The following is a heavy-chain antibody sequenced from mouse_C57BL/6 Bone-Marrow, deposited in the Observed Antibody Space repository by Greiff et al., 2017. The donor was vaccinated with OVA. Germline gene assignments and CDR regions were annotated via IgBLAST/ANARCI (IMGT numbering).Heavy chain of an antibody. Sequence: VQLQQSGAELARPGASEKLSCKASGYTFTSYGISWVKQRTGQGLEWIGEIYPRSGNTYYNEKFKGKATLTADKSSSTAYMELRSLTSEDSAVYFCARLRYDYDYFDYWGQGTTLTVSS. CDR1: GYTFTSYG. J-gene: IGHJ2*01. D-gene: IGHD2-4*01. CDR2: IYPRSGNT. CDR3: ARLRYDYDYFDY. V-gene: IGHV1-81*01.